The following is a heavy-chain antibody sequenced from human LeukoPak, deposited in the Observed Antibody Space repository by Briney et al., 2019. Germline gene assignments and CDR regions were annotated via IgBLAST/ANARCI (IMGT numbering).Heavy chain of an antibody. Sequence: PGGSLRLSCAASGVPFNHCSLNWVRQPPGKGLEWISYISASGRTTYYADSVKGRFTISRDHATLYLHMDTLRSEDTALYYCASQSSSSSTRAPDFWGLGNLVTVSS. V-gene: IGHV3-48*01. J-gene: IGHJ4*02. D-gene: IGHD6-6*01. CDR2: ISASGRTT. CDR1: GVPFNHCS. CDR3: ASQSSSSSTRAPDF.